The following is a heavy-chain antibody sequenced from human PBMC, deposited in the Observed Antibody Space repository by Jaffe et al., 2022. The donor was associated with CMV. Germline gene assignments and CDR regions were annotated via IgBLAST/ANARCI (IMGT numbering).Heavy chain of an antibody. CDR1: GFTFSSYS. CDR2: ISSSSSYI. J-gene: IGHJ3*02. D-gene: IGHD2-21*02. V-gene: IGHV3-21*01. Sequence: EVQLVESGGGLVKPGGSLRLSCAASGFTFSSYSMNWVRQAPGKGLEWVSSISSSSSYIYYADSVKGRFTISRDNAKNSLYLQMNSLRAEDTAVYYCARESYCGGDCYSLDAFDIWGQGTMVTVSS. CDR3: ARESYCGGDCYSLDAFDI.